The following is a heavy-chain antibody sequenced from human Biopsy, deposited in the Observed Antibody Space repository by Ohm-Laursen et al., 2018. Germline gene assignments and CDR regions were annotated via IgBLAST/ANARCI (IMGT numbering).Heavy chain of an antibody. V-gene: IGHV4-59*08. J-gene: IGHJ4*02. CDR2: IYYTGST. Sequence: SQTLSLTCTVSRDSISNYYWTWIRQSPGKGLEWIGYIYYTGSTNYNPSVKSRVTISVDTSKNQFYLRLSSVTAVDTAIYYCARIIVRSSGSSNYFDYWGQGTLVTVSS. D-gene: IGHD3-22*01. CDR3: ARIIVRSSGSSNYFDY. CDR1: RDSISNYY.